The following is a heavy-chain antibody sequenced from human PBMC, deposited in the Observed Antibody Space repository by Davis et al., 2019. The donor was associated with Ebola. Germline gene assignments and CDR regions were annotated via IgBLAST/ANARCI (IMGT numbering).Heavy chain of an antibody. Sequence: MPSETLSLTCAVYGGSFSGYFWSWIRQPPGKGLEWIGEINHSGSTNYKSSLKSRVTISIDTSKNQFSLKLSSVTAADTAVYYCARRGYGDYYFDYWGQGTLVTVSS. CDR2: INHSGST. CDR3: ARRGYGDYYFDY. J-gene: IGHJ4*02. V-gene: IGHV4-34*01. D-gene: IGHD4-17*01. CDR1: GGSFSGYF.